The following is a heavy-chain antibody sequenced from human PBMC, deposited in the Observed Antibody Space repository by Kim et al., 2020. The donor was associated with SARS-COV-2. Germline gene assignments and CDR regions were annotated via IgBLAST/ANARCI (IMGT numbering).Heavy chain of an antibody. J-gene: IGHJ5*02. V-gene: IGHV4-34*01. CDR2: INHSGST. Sequence: SETLSLTCAVYGGSFSGYYWSWIRQPPGKGLEWIGEINHSGSTNYNPSLKSRVTISVDTSKNQFSLKLSSVTAADTAVYYCATLQVYNWNPRVHPWGQGTLVTVSS. CDR3: ATLQVYNWNPRVHP. CDR1: GGSFSGYY. D-gene: IGHD1-20*01.